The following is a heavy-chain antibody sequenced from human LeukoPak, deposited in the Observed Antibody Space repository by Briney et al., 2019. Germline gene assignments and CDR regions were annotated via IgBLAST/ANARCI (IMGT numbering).Heavy chain of an antibody. CDR3: ARGRIVGAATAFDI. J-gene: IGHJ3*02. CDR1: GGSISSYY. V-gene: IGHV4-59*12. Sequence: SETLSLTCTVSGGSISSYYWSWIRQPPGKGLEWIGYIYYSGSTNYNPSLKSRVTISVDTSKNQFSLKLSSVTAADTAVYYCARGRIVGAATAFDIWGQGTMVTVSS. CDR2: IYYSGST. D-gene: IGHD1-26*01.